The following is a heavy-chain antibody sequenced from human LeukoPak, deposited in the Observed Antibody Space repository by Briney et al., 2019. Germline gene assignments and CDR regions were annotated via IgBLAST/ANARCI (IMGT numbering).Heavy chain of an antibody. J-gene: IGHJ4*02. D-gene: IGHD5-18*01. CDR3: ARGRLESYSYGPTYYFDY. CDR1: GGSISSGSYY. V-gene: IGHV4-61*02. CDR2: IYTSGST. Sequence: PSETLSLTCTVSGGSISSGSYYWSWIRQPAGKGLEWIGRIYTSGSTNYNPSLKSRVTISVDTSKNQFSLKLSSVTAADTAVYYCARGRLESYSYGPTYYFDYWGQGTLVTVSS.